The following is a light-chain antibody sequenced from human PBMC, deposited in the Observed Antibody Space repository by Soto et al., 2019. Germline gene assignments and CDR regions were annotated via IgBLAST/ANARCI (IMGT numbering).Light chain of an antibody. CDR3: QQYGDSPT. CDR1: QSVSAGY. V-gene: IGKV3-20*01. CDR2: ETS. J-gene: IGKJ1*01. Sequence: DIVLTQSPGTLSLSPGERATLSCRASQSVSAGYFAWYQQRPGQAPRLLIYETSSRTTGLPDRFSGSVSGTDFTLTISRLEPEDFAVYYCQQYGDSPTFGQGTKVEIK.